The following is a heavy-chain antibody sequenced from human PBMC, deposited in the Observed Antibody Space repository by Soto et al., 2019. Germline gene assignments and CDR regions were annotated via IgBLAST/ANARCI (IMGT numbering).Heavy chain of an antibody. CDR1: GFTFNSYG. CDR2: ISYDGNNK. J-gene: IGHJ3*02. D-gene: IGHD3-10*01. Sequence: QVQLVESGGGVVQPGRSLRLSCAASGFTFNSYGIHWVRQAPGKGLEWVAVISYDGNNKYYADSVKGRFTISRDNSKNTLYLQMNSLRAEDTAVYYCAKNGPSSGSGAFDIWGQGTMVTVSS. CDR3: AKNGPSSGSGAFDI. V-gene: IGHV3-30*18.